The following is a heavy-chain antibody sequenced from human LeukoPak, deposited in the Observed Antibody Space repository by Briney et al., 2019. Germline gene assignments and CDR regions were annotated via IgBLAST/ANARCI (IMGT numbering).Heavy chain of an antibody. J-gene: IGHJ3*02. CDR1: GFTFSSYA. V-gene: IGHV3-23*01. CDR2: ISGSGGST. Sequence: GGSLRLSCAASGFTFSSYAMSWVRQAPGKGLEWVSAISGSGGSTYYADSVKGRLTISRDNSKNTLYLQMNSLRAEDTAVYYCARPRTTYYDILTGYYKADDAFDIWGQGTMVTVSS. CDR3: ARPRTTYYDILTGYYKADDAFDI. D-gene: IGHD3-9*01.